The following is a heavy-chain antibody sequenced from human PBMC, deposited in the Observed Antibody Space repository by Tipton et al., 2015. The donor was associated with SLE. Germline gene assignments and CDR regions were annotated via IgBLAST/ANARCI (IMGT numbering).Heavy chain of an antibody. CDR1: GGSISSGYY. D-gene: IGHD1-14*01. J-gene: IGHJ3*02. CDR3: STSPTDAFDT. CDR2: ISHRGST. V-gene: IGHV4-38-2*01. Sequence: GLVKPSETLSLTCAVYGGSISSGYYWGWIRQPPGKGLEWIGTISHRGSTYYNPSLKSRVSMSVDTSKNQFSLKLNSVTAADTAVYFCSTSPTDAFDTWGQGTMVTVSS.